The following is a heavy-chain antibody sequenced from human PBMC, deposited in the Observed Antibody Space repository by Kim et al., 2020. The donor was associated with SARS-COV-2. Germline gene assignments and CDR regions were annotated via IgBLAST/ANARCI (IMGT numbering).Heavy chain of an antibody. V-gene: IGHV1-69*13. J-gene: IGHJ4*02. CDR2: TIPVFGSP. Sequence: SVKVSCKASGGTIGSYVLSWVRQAPGQGLEWMGGTIPVFGSPSYPQKFQDRVIITADESSRTVYMELSSLGFEDTAIYYCAREDYGSGSSTNRDYWGQGTPVTVSS. D-gene: IGHD3-10*01. CDR1: GGTIGSYV. CDR3: AREDYGSGSSTNRDY.